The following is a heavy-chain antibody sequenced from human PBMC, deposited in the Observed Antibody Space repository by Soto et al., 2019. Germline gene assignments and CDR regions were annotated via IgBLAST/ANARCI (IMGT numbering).Heavy chain of an antibody. V-gene: IGHV4-28*01. CDR1: GYSISSSNW. D-gene: IGHD1-26*01. J-gene: IGHJ4*02. CDR2: IYYSGTT. CDR3: ARREIQGPIDY. Sequence: SETLSLTCAVSGYSISSSNWWGWIRQPPGKGLEWIGYIYYSGTTYYNPSLKSRVTMSVDTSKNQLSLKLTSVTAVDTAVYYCARREIQGPIDYWGQGTLVTVS.